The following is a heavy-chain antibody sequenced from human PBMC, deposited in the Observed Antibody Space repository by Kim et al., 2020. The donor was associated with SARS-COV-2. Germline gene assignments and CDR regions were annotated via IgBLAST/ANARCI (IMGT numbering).Heavy chain of an antibody. V-gene: IGHV3-9*01. Sequence: WDSGKSGYVDSVKGRFSISRDNAKNSLFLQMNRRRVEDTDFYYCHSGSDYWGQGTLVTVSS. J-gene: IGHJ4*02. CDR2: WDSGKS. CDR3: HSGSDY. D-gene: IGHD1-26*01.